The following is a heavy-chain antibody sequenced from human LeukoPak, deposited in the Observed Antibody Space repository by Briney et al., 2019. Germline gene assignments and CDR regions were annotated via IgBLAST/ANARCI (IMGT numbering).Heavy chain of an antibody. J-gene: IGHJ6*02. D-gene: IGHD3-10*01. CDR2: INPSGGST. V-gene: IGHV1-46*01. CDR3: ARNPPITMVRGVSLLATSTYGMDV. CDR1: GYTFTSYY. Sequence: GASVKVSCKASGYTFTSYYMHWVRQAPGQGLEWMGIINPSGGSTSYAQKFQGRVTMTRDTSTSTVYMELSSLRSEDTAVYYCARNPPITMVRGVSLLATSTYGMDVWGQGTTVTVSS.